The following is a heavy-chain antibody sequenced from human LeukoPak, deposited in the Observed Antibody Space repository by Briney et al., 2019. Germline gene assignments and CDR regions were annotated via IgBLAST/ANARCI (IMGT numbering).Heavy chain of an antibody. Sequence: PGGSLRLSCAASGFTFRNYAMSWVRQAPGKGLEWVSAISGSGGSTYYADSVKGRFTISRDNSKNTLYLQMNSLRAEDTAVYYCAKDLDTAMRGGAFDIWGQGTMVTVSS. CDR3: AKDLDTAMRGGAFDI. D-gene: IGHD5-18*01. J-gene: IGHJ3*02. CDR2: ISGSGGST. V-gene: IGHV3-23*01. CDR1: GFTFRNYA.